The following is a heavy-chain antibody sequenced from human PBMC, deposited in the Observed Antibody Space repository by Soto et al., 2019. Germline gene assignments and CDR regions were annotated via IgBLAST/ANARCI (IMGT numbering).Heavy chain of an antibody. CDR3: ARAGDSSGYYYQIDY. V-gene: IGHV4-59*01. CDR2: IYYSGST. J-gene: IGHJ4*02. CDR1: GGSISGYY. D-gene: IGHD3-22*01. Sequence: PSETLSLTCTVSGGSISGYYWSWIRQPPGKGLEWIGYIYYSGSTNYNPSRKSRITIAVDTSRNQFSLKLSSVTAADTAVYYCARAGDSSGYYYQIDYWGQGTPVTVSS.